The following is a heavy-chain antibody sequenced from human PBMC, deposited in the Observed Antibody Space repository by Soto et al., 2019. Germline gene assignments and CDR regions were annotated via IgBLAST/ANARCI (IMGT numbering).Heavy chain of an antibody. J-gene: IGHJ4*02. V-gene: IGHV1-69*04. D-gene: IGHD3-10*01. Sequence: SVKVSCKASGGTFSSYTISWVRQAPGQGLEWMGRIIPILGIANYAQKFQGRVTITADKSTSTAYMELSSLRSEDTAVYYCAREPGITMVRGVLGFDYWGQGTLVTAPQ. CDR1: GGTFSSYT. CDR3: AREPGITMVRGVLGFDY. CDR2: IIPILGIA.